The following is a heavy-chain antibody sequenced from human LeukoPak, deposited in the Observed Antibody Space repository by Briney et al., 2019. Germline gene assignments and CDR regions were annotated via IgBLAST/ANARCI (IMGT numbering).Heavy chain of an antibody. D-gene: IGHD2-2*01. CDR3: ARGCSSTSCYFDY. CDR2: IIPIFGIA. J-gene: IGHJ4*02. V-gene: IGHV1-69*13. CDR1: GGTFSSYA. Sequence: SVKVSCKASGGTFSSYAISWVRQAPGQGLEWMGRIIPIFGIANYAQKFQGRVTITADESTSTAYMELSSLRSEDTAVYYCARGCSSTSCYFDYWGQGTLVTVSS.